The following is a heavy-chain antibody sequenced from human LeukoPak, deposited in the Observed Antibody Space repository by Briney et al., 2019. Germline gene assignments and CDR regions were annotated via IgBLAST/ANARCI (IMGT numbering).Heavy chain of an antibody. CDR2: ISSSSSYI. V-gene: IGHV3-21*01. J-gene: IGHJ4*02. Sequence: GGSLRLSCAASGFTFSSYSMNWVRQAPGKGLEWVSSISSSSSYIYYADSVKGRFTISRDNAKNSLYLQMNSLRAEDTAVYYCASSYDSSGYYPTYYFDFWGRGTLVTVSS. D-gene: IGHD3-22*01. CDR3: ASSYDSSGYYPTYYFDF. CDR1: GFTFSSYS.